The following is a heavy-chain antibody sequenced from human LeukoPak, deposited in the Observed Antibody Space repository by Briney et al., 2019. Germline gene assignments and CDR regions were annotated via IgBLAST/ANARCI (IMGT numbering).Heavy chain of an antibody. Sequence: GGSLRLSCAASGFIFSGYAMSWVRQAPGKGLEWVAVVSYDASNQYYADSVKGRFTISRDSSKNTLYLQMNSLRPEDTAVYYCAKSLHSDNSGYHDYWGQGTLVTVSS. D-gene: IGHD3-22*01. CDR2: VSYDASNQ. CDR1: GFIFSGYA. CDR3: AKSLHSDNSGYHDY. V-gene: IGHV3-30*18. J-gene: IGHJ4*02.